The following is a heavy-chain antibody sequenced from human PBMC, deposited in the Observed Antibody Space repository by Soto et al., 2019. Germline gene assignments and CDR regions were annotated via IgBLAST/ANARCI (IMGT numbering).Heavy chain of an antibody. V-gene: IGHV1-18*01. CDR2: IGAYNGYT. D-gene: IGHD3-22*01. CDR3: ARDFDSSGYYYRGNDY. Sequence: ASVKVSCKASGYTFTSYGISWVRQAPGQGLEWMGWIGAYNGYTNYAQKLQGRVTMTTDTSTSTAYMELGSLRSDDTAVYYCARDFDSSGYYYRGNDYWGQGTLVTVSS. CDR1: GYTFTSYG. J-gene: IGHJ4*02.